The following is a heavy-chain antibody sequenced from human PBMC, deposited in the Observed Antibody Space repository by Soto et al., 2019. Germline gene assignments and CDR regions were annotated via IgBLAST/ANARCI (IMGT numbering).Heavy chain of an antibody. CDR3: ATTYCGGDCYSFDF. V-gene: IGHV4-31*03. CDR1: GGSISSGGYY. Sequence: SETLSLTCTVSGGSISSGGYYWSWIRQHPGKGLEWIGYIYYSGSTYYNPSLKSRVTISVDTSRNQFSLNVSSVTAADTAVYYCATTYCGGDCYSFDFWGQGTLVTVSS. D-gene: IGHD2-21*01. J-gene: IGHJ4*02. CDR2: IYYSGST.